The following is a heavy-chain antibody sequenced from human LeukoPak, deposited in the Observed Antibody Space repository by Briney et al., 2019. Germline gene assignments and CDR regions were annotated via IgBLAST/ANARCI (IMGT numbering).Heavy chain of an antibody. CDR1: GFTFDDYG. CDR3: ARALGTVTTHGYFDY. Sequence: PGGSLRLSCAASGFTFDDYGMSWVRQAPGKGLEWVSGINWNGGSTGYADSVKGRFTISRDNAKNSLYLQMNSLRAEDTALYYCARALGTVTTHGYFDYWGQGTLVTVSA. CDR2: INWNGGST. V-gene: IGHV3-20*04. J-gene: IGHJ4*02. D-gene: IGHD4-17*01.